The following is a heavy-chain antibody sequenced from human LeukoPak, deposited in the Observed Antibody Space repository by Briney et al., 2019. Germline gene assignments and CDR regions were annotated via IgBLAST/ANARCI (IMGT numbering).Heavy chain of an antibody. Sequence: SGTLSLTCAVSGGSISSSNWWSWVRQPPGKGLEWIGEIYHSGSTNYNPSLKSRVTISVDKSKNQFSLKLSSVTAADTAVYYCARAPEYFDWLLHRNLNWFDPWGQGTLVTVSS. CDR2: IYHSGST. CDR3: ARAPEYFDWLLHRNLNWFDP. J-gene: IGHJ5*02. CDR1: GGSISSSNW. D-gene: IGHD3-9*01. V-gene: IGHV4-4*02.